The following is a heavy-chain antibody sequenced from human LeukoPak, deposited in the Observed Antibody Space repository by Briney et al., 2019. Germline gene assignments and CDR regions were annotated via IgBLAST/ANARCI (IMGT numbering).Heavy chain of an antibody. J-gene: IGHJ3*02. V-gene: IGHV1-69*05. CDR2: IIPIFGTA. CDR1: GGTFSSYS. CDR3: ASSTYCSSTSCQGEAFDI. Sequence: SVKVSCKASGGTFSSYSISWVRQAPGQGLEWIGWIIPIFGTANYAQKFQGRVTITTDESTSTAYMELSSLRSEDTAVYYCASSTYCSSTSCQGEAFDIWGQGTMVTVSS. D-gene: IGHD2-2*01.